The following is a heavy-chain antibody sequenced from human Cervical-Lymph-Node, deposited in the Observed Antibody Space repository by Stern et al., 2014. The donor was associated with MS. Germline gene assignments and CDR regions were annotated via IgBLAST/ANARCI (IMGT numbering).Heavy chain of an antibody. CDR1: GGSISSRY. CDR2: ISHSGDT. Sequence: VQLVESGPGLVKPSETLSLTCAVSGGSISSRYWGWIRQPPGKGLEWIGLISHSGDTKYNPSLKSRVTISLDTSKNQFSLKVTTGTAADTAVYYCARLSTAVDFWGQGTLVTVSS. J-gene: IGHJ4*02. CDR3: ARLSTAVDF. V-gene: IGHV4-59*08.